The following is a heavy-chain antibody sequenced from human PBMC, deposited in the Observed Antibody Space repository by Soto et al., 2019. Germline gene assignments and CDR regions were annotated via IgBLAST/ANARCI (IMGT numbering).Heavy chain of an antibody. CDR3: ASSREYCSGGSCYP. CDR1: GYAISSGSY. D-gene: IGHD2-15*01. Sequence: SETLSLTCTVSGYAISSGSYWSWIRQHPGKGLEWIGYIYYSGSTYYNPSLKSRVTISVDTSKNQFSLKLSSVTAADTAVYYCASSREYCSGGSCYPWGQGTLVTVSS. J-gene: IGHJ5*02. V-gene: IGHV4-31*03. CDR2: IYYSGST.